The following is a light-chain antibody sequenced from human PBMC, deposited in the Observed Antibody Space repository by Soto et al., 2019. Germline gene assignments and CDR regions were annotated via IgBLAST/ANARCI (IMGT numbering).Light chain of an antibody. CDR3: CSYAGSYTVL. J-gene: IGLJ2*01. V-gene: IGLV2-11*01. Sequence: QSALTQPRSVSGSPGQSVTISCTGTSSDVGGYNYVSWYQQHPGKAPKFMIYDVTKRPSGVPDRFSGSKSGNTASLTISGLQAEDEADYFCCSYAGSYTVLFGGGTKVTGL. CDR1: SSDVGGYNY. CDR2: DVT.